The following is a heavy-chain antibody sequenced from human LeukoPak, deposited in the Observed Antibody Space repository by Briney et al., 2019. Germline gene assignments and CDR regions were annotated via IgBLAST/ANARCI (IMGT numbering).Heavy chain of an antibody. CDR2: IYYSGST. J-gene: IGHJ3*02. V-gene: IGHV4-59*01. CDR1: GGSISSYY. Sequence: SETLSLTCTVSGGSISSYYWSWIRQPPGKGLEWIGYIYYSGSTNYNPSLKSRVAILVDTSKNQFSLKLSSVTAADTAVYYCARSAHCSSTSCYHDAFDIWGQGTMVTVSS. D-gene: IGHD2-2*01. CDR3: ARSAHCSSTSCYHDAFDI.